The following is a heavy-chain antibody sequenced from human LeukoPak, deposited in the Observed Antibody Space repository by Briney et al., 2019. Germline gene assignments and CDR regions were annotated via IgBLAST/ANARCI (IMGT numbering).Heavy chain of an antibody. CDR3: ARERFRYSNYFDY. J-gene: IGHJ4*02. Sequence: SETLSLTCTVSGGSISSYYWSWIRQPPGKGLEWIGYIYYSGSTYYNPSLKSRVTISVDTSKNQFSLKLSSVTAADTAVYYCARERFRYSNYFDYWGQGTLVTVSS. V-gene: IGHV4-59*12. CDR1: GGSISSYY. D-gene: IGHD4-11*01. CDR2: IYYSGST.